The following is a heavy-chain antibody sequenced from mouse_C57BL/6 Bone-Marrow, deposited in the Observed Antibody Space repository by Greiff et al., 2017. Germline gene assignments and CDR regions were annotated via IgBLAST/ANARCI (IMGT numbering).Heavy chain of an antibody. Sequence: QVQLQQPGAELVKPGASVKLSCKASGYTFTSYWMHWVKQRPGQGLEWIGRIDPNSGGTKYNEKFKSKATLTVDKPSSTAYMQLSSLTSEDSAVYYCARSYYYGSSCWYFDVWGTGNTVTVTA. CDR1: GYTFTSYW. D-gene: IGHD1-1*01. J-gene: IGHJ1*03. CDR2: IDPNSGGT. CDR3: ARSYYYGSSCWYFDV. V-gene: IGHV1-72*01.